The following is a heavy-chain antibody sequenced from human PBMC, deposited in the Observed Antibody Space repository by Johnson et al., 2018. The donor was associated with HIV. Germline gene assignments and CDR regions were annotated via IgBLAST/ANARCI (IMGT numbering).Heavy chain of an antibody. J-gene: IGHJ3*02. V-gene: IGHV3-30*04. CDR2: ISYDGSEK. Sequence: HVQLVESGGGVVQPGRSLRLSCAASGFTFSSYAMHWVRQAPGKGLEWVAVISYDGSEKYYADSVKGRFTISRDNSKNTLYLQMNSLRAEDTAVYYCAKDKDAFDIWGQGTMVTVSS. CDR3: AKDKDAFDI. CDR1: GFTFSSYA.